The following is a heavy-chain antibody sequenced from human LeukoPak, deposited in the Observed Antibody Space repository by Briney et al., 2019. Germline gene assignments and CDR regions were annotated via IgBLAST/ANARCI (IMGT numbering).Heavy chain of an antibody. D-gene: IGHD3-22*01. CDR3: ARDMAYYYDSSGFIYYLDY. J-gene: IGHJ4*02. V-gene: IGHV3-21*01. CDR1: GFTFSSYS. CDR2: ISSSSSYI. Sequence: GGSLRLSCAASGFTFSSYSMNWVRQAPGKGLEWVPSISSSSSYIYYADSVKGRFTISRDNAKNSLYLQMNSLRAEDTAVYYCARDMAYYYDSSGFIYYLDYWGQGTLVTVSS.